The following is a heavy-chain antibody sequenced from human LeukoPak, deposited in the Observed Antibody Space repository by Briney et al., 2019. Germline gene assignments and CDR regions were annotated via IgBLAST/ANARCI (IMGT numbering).Heavy chain of an antibody. J-gene: IGHJ4*02. Sequence: ASVKVSCKASGYTFTSYGISWVRQAPGQGLEWMGWISVYNGHTNYAQKLQDRVTMTTETSTSTAYMELRSLRSDDTAVYYCARGRMGGASGSYFVYWGQGTLVTVSS. CDR1: GYTFTSYG. V-gene: IGHV1-18*01. D-gene: IGHD1-26*01. CDR2: ISVYNGHT. CDR3: ARGRMGGASGSYFVY.